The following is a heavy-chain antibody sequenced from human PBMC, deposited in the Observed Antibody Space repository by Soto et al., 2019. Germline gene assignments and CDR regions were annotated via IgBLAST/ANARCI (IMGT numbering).Heavy chain of an antibody. Sequence: SETLSLTCAVSGDSINSVGYSWSWIRQPPGKALEWIGYIYHTGTTYYTAALKSRVTISLNRSKNRISLSLNSVTAADTAVYYCAATVFGEYSHYALDVWGQGTTVTVSS. D-gene: IGHD3-3*01. J-gene: IGHJ6*02. CDR1: GDSINSVGYS. CDR3: AATVFGEYSHYALDV. V-gene: IGHV4-30-2*01. CDR2: IYHTGTT.